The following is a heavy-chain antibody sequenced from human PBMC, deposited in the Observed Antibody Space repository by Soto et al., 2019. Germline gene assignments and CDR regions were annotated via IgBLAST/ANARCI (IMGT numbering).Heavy chain of an antibody. D-gene: IGHD4-17*01. CDR2: ISYDGGNK. J-gene: IGHJ4*02. CDR1: GFSFSSHG. Sequence: QVQLVESGGDVVQPGRSLTLSCLASGFSFSSHGMHWIRQAPGKGLEWLAVISYDGGNKNYADSVRDRFTISRDNSKNRVFLQINSLRPEGTAGYFGARDRPGGDYWAGLQYWGQGTGVIVSS. V-gene: IGHV3-30*03. CDR3: ARDRPGGDYWAGLQY.